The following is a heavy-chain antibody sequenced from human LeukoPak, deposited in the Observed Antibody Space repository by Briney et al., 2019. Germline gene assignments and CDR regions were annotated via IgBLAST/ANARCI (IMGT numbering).Heavy chain of an antibody. Sequence: ASVKVSCKASGYTFTSYDINWVRQATGQGLEWMGWMNPNSGNTGYAQKFQGRVTMTRNTSISTAYMELSSLRSEDTAVYYCARDHCSSTSCYAASYYYGMDVWGQGTTVTVSS. CDR1: GYTFTSYD. CDR3: ARDHCSSTSCYAASYYYGMDV. V-gene: IGHV1-8*01. D-gene: IGHD2-2*01. J-gene: IGHJ6*02. CDR2: MNPNSGNT.